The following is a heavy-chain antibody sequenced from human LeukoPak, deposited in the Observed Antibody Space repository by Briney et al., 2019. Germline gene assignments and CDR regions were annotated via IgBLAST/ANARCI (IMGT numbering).Heavy chain of an antibody. D-gene: IGHD5-12*01. Sequence: PGGSLRLSCAASGFFRDHYMDWVRQAPGKGLGWVGRTRNKANSYSTEYAASVKGRFTISRDDSKNSLYLQMNSLKTEDTAVYYCTSSGFDYRFFENWGQGTLVTVSS. CDR1: GFFRDHY. CDR2: TRNKANSYST. V-gene: IGHV3-72*01. CDR3: TSSGFDYRFFEN. J-gene: IGHJ4*02.